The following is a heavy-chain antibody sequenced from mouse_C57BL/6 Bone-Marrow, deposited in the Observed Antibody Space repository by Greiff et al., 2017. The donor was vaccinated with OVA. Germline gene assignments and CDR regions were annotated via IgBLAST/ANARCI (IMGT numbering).Heavy chain of an antibody. CDR1: GFNIKDDY. D-gene: IGHD2-1*01. V-gene: IGHV14-4*01. CDR3: TTGGGNYYFDY. CDR2: IDPENGDT. Sequence: VQLQQSGAELVRPGASVKLSCTASGFNIKDDYMHWVKQRPEQGLEWIGWIDPENGDTEYASKFQGKATITADTSSNTAYLQLSSLTSEDTAVYYCTTGGGNYYFDYWGQGTTLTVSS. J-gene: IGHJ2*01.